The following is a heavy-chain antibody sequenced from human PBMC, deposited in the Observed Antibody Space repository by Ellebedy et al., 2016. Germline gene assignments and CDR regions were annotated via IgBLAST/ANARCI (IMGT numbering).Heavy chain of an antibody. J-gene: IGHJ4*02. CDR3: ARGPLVELERASGTLDY. D-gene: IGHD1-1*01. CDR1: GGSFSGYY. V-gene: IGHV4-34*01. CDR2: INHSGST. Sequence: SETLSLTCAVYGGSFSGYYWSWIRQPPGKGLEWIGEINHSGSTNYNPSLKSRVTISVDTSKNQFSLKLSSVTAADTAVYYCARGPLVELERASGTLDYWGQGTLVTVSS.